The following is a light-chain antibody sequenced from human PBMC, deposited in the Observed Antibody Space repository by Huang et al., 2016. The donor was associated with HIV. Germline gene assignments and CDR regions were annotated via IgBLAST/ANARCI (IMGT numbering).Light chain of an antibody. Sequence: DIVMTQSPLSLPVTPGEPASISCRSSQSLLNSKGYNYLDWYLQKPGQSQQLLIYLGSNRASGVPDRFSGSGSGTDFTLKISRVEAEDIGIYYCMQALQTPRTFGQGTKVEIK. CDR1: QSLLNSKGYNY. CDR3: MQALQTPRT. V-gene: IGKV2-28*01. CDR2: LGS. J-gene: IGKJ1*01.